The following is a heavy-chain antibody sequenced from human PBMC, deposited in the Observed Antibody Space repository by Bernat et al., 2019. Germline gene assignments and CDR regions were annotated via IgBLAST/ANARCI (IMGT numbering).Heavy chain of an antibody. D-gene: IGHD4-11*01. CDR1: GFTVSSNY. J-gene: IGHJ4*02. Sequence: EVQLVESGGGLTQPGGSLRLSCAASGFTVSSNYMSWVRQAPGKGLEWVSVIYSGGSTYYADSVKGRFTISRDNAKNSLYLQMNSLRDEDTAVYYCARDDYSNSLGDYWGQGTLVTVSS. CDR3: ARDDYSNSLGDY. CDR2: IYSGGST. V-gene: IGHV3-53*01.